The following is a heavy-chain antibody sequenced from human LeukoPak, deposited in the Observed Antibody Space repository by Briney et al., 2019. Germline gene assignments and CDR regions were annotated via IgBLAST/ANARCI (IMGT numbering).Heavy chain of an antibody. CDR1: GYSINNYW. V-gene: IGHV5-51*01. D-gene: IGHD2-15*01. CDR3: ARQEYCSGGSCYTWFDP. CDR2: IYPADSDI. J-gene: IGHJ5*02. Sequence: GESLKISCKGSGYSINNYWIGWVRQMPGKGLEWMGIIYPADSDIRYSPSFQGQVTISADKSISTAYLQWSSLKASDTAIYYCARQEYCSGGSCYTWFDPWGQGTLVIVSS.